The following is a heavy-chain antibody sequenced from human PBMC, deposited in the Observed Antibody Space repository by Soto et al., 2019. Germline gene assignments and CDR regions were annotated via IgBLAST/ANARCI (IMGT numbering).Heavy chain of an antibody. CDR2: INHSGST. J-gene: IGHJ3*02. Sequence: QVQLQQWGAGLLKPSETLSLTCAVYGGSFSGYYWSWIRQPPGKGLEWIGEINHSGSTNYNPSLKSRVTISVDTSKNQFSLKLSSVTAADTAVYYCARVAGYSGSKLGRRGAFDIWGQGTMVTVSS. V-gene: IGHV4-34*01. CDR3: ARVAGYSGSKLGRRGAFDI. CDR1: GGSFSGYY. D-gene: IGHD1-26*01.